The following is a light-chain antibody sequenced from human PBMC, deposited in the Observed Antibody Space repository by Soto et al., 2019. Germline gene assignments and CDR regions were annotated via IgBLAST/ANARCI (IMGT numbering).Light chain of an antibody. CDR3: QQYGIFPIT. V-gene: IGKV3-20*01. CDR1: QSVTNNY. J-gene: IGKJ5*01. CDR2: GAS. Sequence: ENVLTQSPGPLSLSPGERATLSCRSSQSVTNNYLTWYQQKPGQAPRLIIYGASSRATGIPDRFSGSGSGTDLTLTISRLEPEDVAVYYCQQYGIFPITLGQGTRLEIK.